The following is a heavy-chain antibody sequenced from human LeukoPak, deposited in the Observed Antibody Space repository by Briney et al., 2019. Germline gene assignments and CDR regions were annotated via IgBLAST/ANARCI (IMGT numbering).Heavy chain of an antibody. CDR3: ASFQYYDFWSGYYTPGY. J-gene: IGHJ4*02. CDR2: ISAYNGNT. CDR1: GYTFTSYG. V-gene: IGHV1-18*01. D-gene: IGHD3-3*01. Sequence: GASVKVSCKASGYTFTSYGISWVRQAPGQGLEWMGWISAYNGNTNYAQKLQGRVTMTTDTSTSTAYMELRSLRSDDTAVYYCASFQYYDFWSGYYTPGYWGQGTLVTVSS.